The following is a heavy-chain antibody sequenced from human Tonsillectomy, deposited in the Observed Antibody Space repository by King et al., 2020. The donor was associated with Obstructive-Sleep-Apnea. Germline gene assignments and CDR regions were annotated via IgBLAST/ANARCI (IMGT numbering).Heavy chain of an antibody. CDR2: ISYDGSNK. D-gene: IGHD2-21*02. J-gene: IGHJ3*02. CDR1: GFTFSSYG. Sequence: VQLVESGGGVVQPGRSLRLSCAASGFTFSSYGMHWVRQAPGKGLEWVAVISYDGSNKYYADSVKGRFTISRDNSKNTLYLQMNSLRAEDTAVYYCAKASRLLDILCTFDIWGQGTMVTVSS. V-gene: IGHV3-30*18. CDR3: AKASRLLDILCTFDI.